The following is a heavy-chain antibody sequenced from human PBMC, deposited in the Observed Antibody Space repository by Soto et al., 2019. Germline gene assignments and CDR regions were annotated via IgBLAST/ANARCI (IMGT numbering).Heavy chain of an antibody. CDR1: GGSFSGYY. D-gene: IGHD1-26*01. V-gene: IGHV4-34*01. CDR3: ARGVTPASGYYFYGWDV. Sequence: SETLSLTCAVYGGSFSGYYWNWIRQPPGKGLEWIGEINHSGSTNYNPSLKSRVTISVDSSKNQFSLKLYSVTAADTAVYYCARGVTPASGYYFYGWDVWGLGTTVTVSS. CDR2: INHSGST. J-gene: IGHJ6*02.